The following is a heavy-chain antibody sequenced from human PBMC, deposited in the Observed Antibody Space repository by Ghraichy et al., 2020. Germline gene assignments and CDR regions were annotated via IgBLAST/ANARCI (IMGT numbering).Heavy chain of an antibody. V-gene: IGHV3-23*01. D-gene: IGHD6-13*01. CDR1: GFTFSSYA. CDR3: AKGGEYSSSQPPISDY. CDR2: ISGSGGST. J-gene: IGHJ4*02. Sequence: GGSLRLSCAASGFTFSSYAMSWVRQAPGKGLEWVSAISGSGGSTYYADSVKGRFTISRDNSKNTLYLQMNTLRAEDTAVYYCAKGGEYSSSQPPISDYWGQGTRVTVSS.